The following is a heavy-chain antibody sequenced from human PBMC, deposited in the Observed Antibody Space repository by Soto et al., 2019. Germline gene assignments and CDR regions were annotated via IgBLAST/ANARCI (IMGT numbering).Heavy chain of an antibody. CDR2: ISSSSSTI. Sequence: GGSLRLSCAASGFTFSSYSMNWVRQAPGKGLEWVSYISSSSSTIYYADSVKGRFTISRDNAKNSLYLQMNSLRDEDTAVYYCARELQGSGSRRHFDYWGQGTLVTVSS. CDR3: ARELQGSGSRRHFDY. CDR1: GFTFSSYS. J-gene: IGHJ4*02. D-gene: IGHD1-26*01. V-gene: IGHV3-48*02.